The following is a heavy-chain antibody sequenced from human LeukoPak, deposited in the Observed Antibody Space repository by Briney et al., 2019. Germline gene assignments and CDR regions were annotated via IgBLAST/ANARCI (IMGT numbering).Heavy chain of an antibody. CDR1: GVSITNYY. CDR3: ARDGTLYEGFDY. Sequence: SETLSLTCTVSGVSITNYYWNWIRQPPGKGLEWIGNIYYSGSANYNPSLKSRVTISLDTSKNQLSLKLDSVSAADTAVYYCARDGTLYEGFDYWGQGALVTVSS. D-gene: IGHD5/OR15-5a*01. J-gene: IGHJ4*02. CDR2: IYYSGSA. V-gene: IGHV4-59*01.